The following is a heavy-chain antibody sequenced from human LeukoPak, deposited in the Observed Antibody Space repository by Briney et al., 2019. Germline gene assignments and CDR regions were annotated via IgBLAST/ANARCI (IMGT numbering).Heavy chain of an antibody. CDR2: FDGEDDET. CDR1: GYTLIELS. D-gene: IGHD6-19*01. V-gene: IGHV1-24*01. J-gene: IGHJ4*02. Sequence: ASVKVSCKVSGYTLIELSMHWVRQAPGKGLEWMGGFDGEDDETISAQKFQGRLNMTEDTTTETAYMELRSLRSDDTAVYYCARVWVDSSGWYHFFYFDYWGQGTLVTVSS. CDR3: ARVWVDSSGWYHFFYFDY.